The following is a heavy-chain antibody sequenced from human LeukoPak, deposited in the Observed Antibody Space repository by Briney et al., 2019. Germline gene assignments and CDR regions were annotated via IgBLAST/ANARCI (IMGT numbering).Heavy chain of an antibody. CDR1: GYSFSNYW. J-gene: IGHJ4*02. CDR2: IYPGDSDT. V-gene: IGHV5-51*01. CDR3: ARCHHSSDYLYYFDY. D-gene: IGHD3-22*01. Sequence: GEPLKISCKGSGYSFSNYWSGWLRQMPGKGLEWMGIIYPGDSDTRYSPSFQGQVTISADKSISTAYLQWSSLKASEIAMYYCARCHHSSDYLYYFDYWGQGTLVTVSS.